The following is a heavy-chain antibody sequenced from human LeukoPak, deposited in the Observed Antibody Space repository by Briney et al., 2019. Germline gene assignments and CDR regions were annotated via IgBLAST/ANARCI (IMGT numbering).Heavy chain of an antibody. J-gene: IGHJ2*01. CDR1: GGTFSSYA. CDR3: AREPGPVPGWYFDL. D-gene: IGHD3-10*02. V-gene: IGHV1-69*13. Sequence: ASVKVSCKASGGTFSSYAISWVRQAPGQGLEWMGGIIPIFGTANYAQKFQGRVTTTADESTSTAYMELSSLRSEDTAVYYCAREPGPVPGWYFDLWGRGTLVTVSS. CDR2: IIPIFGTA.